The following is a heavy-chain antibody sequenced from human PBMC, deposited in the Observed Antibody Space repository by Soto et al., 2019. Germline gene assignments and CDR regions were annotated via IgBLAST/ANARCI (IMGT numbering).Heavy chain of an antibody. CDR3: ARERWGSGSRWFDP. V-gene: IGHV1-3*01. CDR1: GYTFTSYS. Sequence: GASVKVSCKASGYTFTSYSMHWVRHPPGQRLEWMGWINVGNGNTKYSQKFQGRVTITTDTSASTAYMELSSLTSEDTAVYYCARERWGSGSRWFDPWGQGTLVTVSS. J-gene: IGHJ5*02. CDR2: INVGNGNT. D-gene: IGHD6-19*01.